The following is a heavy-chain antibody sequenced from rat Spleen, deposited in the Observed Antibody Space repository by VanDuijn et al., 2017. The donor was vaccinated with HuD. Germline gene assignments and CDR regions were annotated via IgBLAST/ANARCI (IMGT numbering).Heavy chain of an antibody. CDR2: ISYDGSST. Sequence: EVQLVESGGGLVQPGRSLKLSCAASGFTFSDYNMAWVRQAPKKGLEWVATISYDGSSTYYRDSVKGRFTISRDNAKSTLYLQMNSLRSEDTATYYCTREGGDAWGQGASVTVSS. D-gene: IGHD1-11*01. CDR1: GFTFSDYN. CDR3: TREGGDA. J-gene: IGHJ4*01. V-gene: IGHV5-7*01.